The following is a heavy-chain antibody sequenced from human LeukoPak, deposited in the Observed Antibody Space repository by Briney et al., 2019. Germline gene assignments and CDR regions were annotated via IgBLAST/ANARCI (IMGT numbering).Heavy chain of an antibody. Sequence: GGSLRLSCAASGFTVSSNYMSWVRQAPGKGLEWVSGISWNSGSIGYADSVKGRFTISRDNSKNTLYLQMNSLRAEDTAVYYCAKEVPGYWGQGTLVTVSS. V-gene: IGHV3-66*03. CDR2: ISWNSGSI. J-gene: IGHJ4*02. CDR3: AKEVPGY. CDR1: GFTVSSNY.